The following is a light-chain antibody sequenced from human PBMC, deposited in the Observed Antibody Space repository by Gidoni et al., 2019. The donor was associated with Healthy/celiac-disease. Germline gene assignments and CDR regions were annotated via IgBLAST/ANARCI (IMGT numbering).Light chain of an antibody. CDR3: QQYGSSPST. CDR2: GAS. Sequence: EIVLTPSLGTLSFSPGERATRSCRASQSVSSSYLAWYQQKPGQSPRLLIDGASSRATGIPDRCSGSGSGTDFTLTISRLEPEDFAVYYCQQYGSSPSTFGQGTRLEIK. CDR1: QSVSSSY. V-gene: IGKV3-20*01. J-gene: IGKJ5*01.